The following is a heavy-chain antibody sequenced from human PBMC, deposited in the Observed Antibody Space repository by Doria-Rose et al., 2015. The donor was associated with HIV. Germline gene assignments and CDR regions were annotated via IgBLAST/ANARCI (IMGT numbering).Heavy chain of an antibody. D-gene: IGHD6-13*01. V-gene: IGHV2-26*01. CDR1: GVSLSSPGMG. CDR3: ARIKSSRWYHKYYFDF. Sequence: QVQLVQSGPVLVKPTETLTLTCTVSGVSLSSPGMGVSWIRQPPGKALEWLANIFSDDERSYKPSLKTRFTISRGTSKSQVVLTMPDMDPVDTATYYCARIKSSRWYHKYYFDFWGQGTLVIVSA. CDR2: IFSDDER. J-gene: IGHJ4*02.